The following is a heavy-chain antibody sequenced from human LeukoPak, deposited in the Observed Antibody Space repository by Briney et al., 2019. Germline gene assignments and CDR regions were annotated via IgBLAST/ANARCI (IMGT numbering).Heavy chain of an antibody. CDR3: ARDFSSGWYGFDY. CDR1: GFTFSSYA. CDR2: ISSSGSTI. D-gene: IGHD6-19*01. J-gene: IGHJ4*02. Sequence: GGSLRLSCAASGFTFSSYAMSWVRQAPGKGLEWVSYISSSGSTIYYADSVKGRFTISRDNAENSLYLQMNSLRAEDTAVYYCARDFSSGWYGFDYWGQGTLVTVSS. V-gene: IGHV3-48*03.